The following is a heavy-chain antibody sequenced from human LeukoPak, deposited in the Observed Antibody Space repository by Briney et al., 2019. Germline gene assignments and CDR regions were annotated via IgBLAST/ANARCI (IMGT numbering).Heavy chain of an antibody. J-gene: IGHJ6*03. CDR1: GYTFTGYY. V-gene: IGHV1-2*02. Sequence: VASVKVSCKASGYTFTGYYMHWVRQAPGQGLEWMGWINPNSGGTNYAQKFQGRVTMTRDTSISTAYMELSRLRSDDTAVYYCARDPGSEYYDFWSGYYLGRYYYYYMDVWGKGTRSPSP. CDR3: ARDPGSEYYDFWSGYYLGRYYYYYMDV. CDR2: INPNSGGT. D-gene: IGHD3-3*01.